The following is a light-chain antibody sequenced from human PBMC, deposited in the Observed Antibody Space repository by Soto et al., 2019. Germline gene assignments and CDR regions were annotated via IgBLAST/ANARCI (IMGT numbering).Light chain of an antibody. CDR2: EVS. J-gene: IGLJ1*01. Sequence: QSALTQPPSVSGSPGQSVTISCTGTSTDFVSYNRVSWYQQPPGTAPKLMIYEVSKRPSGVPDRFSGFKSGNTASLTISGLQAADEADYYCSLYTSENAYVFGTGTKLTVL. CDR1: STDFVSYNR. CDR3: SLYTSENAYV. V-gene: IGLV2-18*01.